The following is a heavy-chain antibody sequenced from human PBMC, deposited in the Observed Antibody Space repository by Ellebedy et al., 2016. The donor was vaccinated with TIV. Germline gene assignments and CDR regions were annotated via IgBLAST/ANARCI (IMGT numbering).Heavy chain of an antibody. CDR1: GSSISSGYY. Sequence: MPSETLSLTFSVSGSSISSGYYWGWIRQPPWRGLEWIGRMYHSGSTYFSPSLKSRVTMSVDTSKNQFSLRLSSVTAADTAVDYCARDGTGRWDYWGPGTLVTVSS. J-gene: IGHJ4*02. CDR3: ARDGTGRWDY. D-gene: IGHD4-23*01. V-gene: IGHV4-38-2*02. CDR2: MYHSGST.